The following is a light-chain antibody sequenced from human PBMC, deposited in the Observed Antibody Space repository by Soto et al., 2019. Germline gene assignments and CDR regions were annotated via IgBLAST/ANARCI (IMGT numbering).Light chain of an antibody. CDR1: QSITTW. Sequence: DIHMTQSPSTLSASVGDRVAITCRASQSITTWLAWYQRKPGKATNLLIFDASILESGVPSRFNGSGYGTEFTLTITGLEPEDFAVYYCQQYVTSPLTVGGGTKAEIK. CDR2: DAS. CDR3: QQYVTSPLT. J-gene: IGKJ4*01. V-gene: IGKV1-5*01.